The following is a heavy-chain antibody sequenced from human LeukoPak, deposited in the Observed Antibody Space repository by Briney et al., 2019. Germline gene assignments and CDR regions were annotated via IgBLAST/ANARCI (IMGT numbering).Heavy chain of an antibody. CDR3: ARHTPTTFNFDY. CDR1: GGSISSSSYY. D-gene: IGHD4-4*01. CDR2: IYYSGST. V-gene: IGHV4-39*01. J-gene: IGHJ4*02. Sequence: ETLSLTCTVSGGSISSSSYYWGWIRQPPGKGLEWIGSIYYSGSTYYNPSLKSRVTISVDTSKNQFSLKLSSVTAADTAVYYCARHTPTTFNFDYWGQGTLVTVSS.